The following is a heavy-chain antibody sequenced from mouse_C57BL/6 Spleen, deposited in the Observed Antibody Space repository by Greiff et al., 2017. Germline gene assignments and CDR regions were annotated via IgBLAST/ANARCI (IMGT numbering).Heavy chain of an antibody. CDR3: ARDEGGY. CDR2: IYPGSGNT. J-gene: IGHJ2*01. V-gene: IGHV1-66*01. CDR1: GYSFTSYY. Sequence: VQGVESGPELVKPGASVKISCKASGYSFTSYYIHWVKQRPGQGLEWIGWIYPGSGNTKYNEKFKGKATLTADTSSSTAYMQLSSLTSEDSAVYYCARDEGGYWGQGTTLTVSS.